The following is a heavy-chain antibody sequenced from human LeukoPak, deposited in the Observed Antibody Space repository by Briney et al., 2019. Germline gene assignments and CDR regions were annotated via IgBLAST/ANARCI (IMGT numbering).Heavy chain of an antibody. CDR2: ISSSSSYI. J-gene: IGHJ4*02. V-gene: IGHV3-21*01. Sequence: GRSLRLSCAASGFTFSSYSMDWVRQAPGKGLEWVSSISSSSSYIYYADSVKGRFTISRDNAKNSLYLQMNSLRAEDTAVYYCARVADYGSYEGYYWAQGTLVTVSS. CDR3: ARVADYGSYEGYY. CDR1: GFTFSSYS. D-gene: IGHD4/OR15-4a*01.